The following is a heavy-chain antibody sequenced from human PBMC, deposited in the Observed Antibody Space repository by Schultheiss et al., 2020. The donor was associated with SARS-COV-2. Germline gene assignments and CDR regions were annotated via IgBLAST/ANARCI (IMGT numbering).Heavy chain of an antibody. Sequence: SETLSLTCTVSGVSTSRYHWSWIRQPPGKGLEWIGYIYYSGSTYYNPSLKSRVTISVDTSKNQFSLKLSSVTAADTAVYYCARRQGYCSSTSCYSGGMDVWGQGTTVTVSS. J-gene: IGHJ6*02. CDR1: GVSTSRYH. CDR2: IYYSGST. CDR3: ARRQGYCSSTSCYSGGMDV. D-gene: IGHD2-2*01. V-gene: IGHV4-59*08.